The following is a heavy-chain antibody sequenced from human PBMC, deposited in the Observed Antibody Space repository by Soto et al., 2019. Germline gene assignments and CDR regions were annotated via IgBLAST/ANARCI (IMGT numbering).Heavy chain of an antibody. CDR1: GGSFSSYQ. CDR2: INHSGTT. CDR3: ARGWSFDP. V-gene: IGHV4-34*01. D-gene: IGHD3-3*01. J-gene: IGHJ5*02. Sequence: PSETLSLTCAVRGGSFSSYQWSWIRQTPGQGLEWIGEINHSGTTNYNPSFKSRVTLSVDTSKKEFSLKVTSVSAADTAIYYCARGWSFDPWGQGTLVTVSS.